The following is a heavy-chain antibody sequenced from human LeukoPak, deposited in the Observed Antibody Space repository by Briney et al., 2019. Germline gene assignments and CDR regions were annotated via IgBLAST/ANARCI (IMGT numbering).Heavy chain of an antibody. CDR2: IYYSGST. CDR3: AREATYSGYANYGMDV. J-gene: IGHJ6*02. D-gene: IGHD5-12*01. V-gene: IGHV4-30-4*01. Sequence: SQTLSLTCTVSGGSISSGDYYWSWIRQPPGKGLEWIGNIYYSGSTYYNPSLKSRVTISVDTSKNQFSLKLSSVTAADTAVYYCAREATYSGYANYGMDVWGQGTTVTVSS. CDR1: GGSISSGDYY.